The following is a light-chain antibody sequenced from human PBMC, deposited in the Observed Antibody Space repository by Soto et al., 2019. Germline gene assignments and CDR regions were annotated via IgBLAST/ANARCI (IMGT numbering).Light chain of an antibody. CDR2: KAS. J-gene: IGKJ4*01. V-gene: IGKV1-5*03. Sequence: DIQMTQCPSTLSESLGDRVTITCRASQTISSWLAWYQQKPGKAPKLLIYKASTLKSGVPSRFSGSGSGAEVSLTIISRLSDDVAAFYFHQDNSYSPLTFGLGTKLDIK. CDR3: HQDNSYSPLT. CDR1: QTISSW.